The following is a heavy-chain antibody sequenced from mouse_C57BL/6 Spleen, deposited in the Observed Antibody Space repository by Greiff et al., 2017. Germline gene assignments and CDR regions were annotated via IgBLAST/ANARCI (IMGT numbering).Heavy chain of an antibody. CDR3: ARMGLYYDYDGFAY. J-gene: IGHJ3*01. D-gene: IGHD2-4*01. CDR1: GYTFTSYW. Sequence: QVHVKQSGAELVKPGASVKLSCKASGYTFTSYWMHWVKQRPGRGLEWIGRIDPNSGGTKYNEKFKSKATLTVDKPSSTAYMQLSSLTSEDSAVYYCARMGLYYDYDGFAYWGQGTLVTVSA. CDR2: IDPNSGGT. V-gene: IGHV1-72*01.